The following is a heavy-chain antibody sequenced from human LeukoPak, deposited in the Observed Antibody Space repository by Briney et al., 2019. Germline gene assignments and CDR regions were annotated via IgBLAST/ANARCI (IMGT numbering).Heavy chain of an antibody. Sequence: GGSLRLSCTASGFTFSSYWMSWVRQAPGKGLEWVANIRQDGGLKHYVDSVKGRFTISRGNAENSLYLQMNSLRAEDTAVYYCAKDLGSVVTPPSLDYWGQGTLVTVSS. J-gene: IGHJ4*02. D-gene: IGHD4-23*01. CDR1: GFTFSSYW. CDR3: AKDLGSVVTPPSLDY. V-gene: IGHV3-7*01. CDR2: IRQDGGLK.